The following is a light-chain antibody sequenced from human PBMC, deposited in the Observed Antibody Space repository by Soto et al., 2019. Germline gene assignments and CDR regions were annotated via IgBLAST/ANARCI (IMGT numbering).Light chain of an antibody. V-gene: IGKV3-20*01. J-gene: IGKJ2*01. CDR2: GAS. CDR1: QSFSRTY. CDR3: HHYGSSPSYT. Sequence: EIVLTQSPGTLSLSPGEGATLSCRASQSFSRTYLAWYQQKPGQAPRLLIYGASNRATGIPDRFSGSGSGTDFTLTISRLEPEDFAVYYCHHYGSSPSYTFGHGTKLEIK.